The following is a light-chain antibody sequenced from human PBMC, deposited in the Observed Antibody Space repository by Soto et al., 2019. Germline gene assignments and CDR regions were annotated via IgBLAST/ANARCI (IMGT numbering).Light chain of an antibody. CDR1: QSVSSSS. CDR3: QHYGTSMWT. Sequence: EIVLTQSPGTLSLSPGERATLSCRASQSVSSSSLSWYQQKPGQAPRLRIYDTSSRATDIPDRFSGSGSGTDFTLTISRLEPEDFTVYYCQHYGTSMWTFGQGTTVDIK. J-gene: IGKJ1*01. CDR2: DTS. V-gene: IGKV3-20*01.